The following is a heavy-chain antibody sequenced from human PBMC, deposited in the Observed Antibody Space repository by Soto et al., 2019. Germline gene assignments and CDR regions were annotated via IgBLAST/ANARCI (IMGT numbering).Heavy chain of an antibody. Sequence: GGSLRLSCAASGFTFSNAWMNWVRQAPGKGLEWVGRIKSKTDGGTTDYAAPVKGRFTISRDDSKNTLYLQMNSLKTEDTAVYYCTTDRHYSSYYYDSSALLGAYFDYWGQGTLVTVSS. D-gene: IGHD3-22*01. J-gene: IGHJ4*02. CDR3: TTDRHYSSYYYDSSALLGAYFDY. CDR1: GFTFSNAW. CDR2: IKSKTDGGTT. V-gene: IGHV3-15*07.